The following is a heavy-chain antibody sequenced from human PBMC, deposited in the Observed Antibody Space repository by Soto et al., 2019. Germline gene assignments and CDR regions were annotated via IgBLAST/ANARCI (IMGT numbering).Heavy chain of an antibody. J-gene: IGHJ6*02. Sequence: ASVKVSCKASGGTFSSYAISWVRQAPGQGLEWMGGIIPIFGTANYAQKFQGRVTITADESTSTAYMELSSLRSEDTAVYYCARVIAAAGTSWLGMDVWGQGTTVTVSS. CDR3: ARVIAAAGTSWLGMDV. D-gene: IGHD6-13*01. V-gene: IGHV1-69*13. CDR2: IIPIFGTA. CDR1: GGTFSSYA.